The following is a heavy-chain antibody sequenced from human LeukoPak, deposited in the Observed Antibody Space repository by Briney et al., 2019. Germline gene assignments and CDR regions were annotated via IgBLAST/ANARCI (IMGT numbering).Heavy chain of an antibody. D-gene: IGHD3-3*01. J-gene: IGHJ4*02. CDR2: MNSNSGNT. V-gene: IGHV1-8*02. CDR3: ARFQLRFLVCLNY. Sequence: AASVKVSCKASGYTFTSYDINWVRQATGQGLEWMGWMNSNSGNTGYAQRFQGRVTMTRDTSTSAVYMGLSSLRSEDAAVYYCARFQLRFLVCLNYWGQGTLVTVSS. CDR1: GYTFTSYD.